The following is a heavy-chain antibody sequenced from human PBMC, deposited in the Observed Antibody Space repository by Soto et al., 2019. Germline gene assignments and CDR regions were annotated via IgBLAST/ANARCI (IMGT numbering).Heavy chain of an antibody. CDR3: ARDFPVLYYGNYVGY. V-gene: IGHV1-46*01. CDR1: GYTFTSYY. J-gene: IGHJ4*02. D-gene: IGHD4-17*01. CDR2: INPSGGST. Sequence: ASVKVSCKASGYTFTSYYMHWVRQAPGQGLEWMGIINPSGGSTSYAQKFQGRGTMTRDTSTSTVYMELSSLRSADTAVYYCARDFPVLYYGNYVGYWGQGTLVTASS.